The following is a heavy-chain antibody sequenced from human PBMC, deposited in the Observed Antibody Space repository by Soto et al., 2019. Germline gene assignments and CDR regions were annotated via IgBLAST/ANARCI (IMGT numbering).Heavy chain of an antibody. V-gene: IGHV3-23*01. CDR2: ISGSGGST. Sequence: EVQLLESGGGLVQPGGSLRLSCAASGFTFSSYAMSWVRQAPGKGLEWVSAISGSGGSTYYADSVKGRFTISRDNSKNTLYLQMNSLRAEDTAVYYCALSTSPLYYYGMDVWGQGTTVTVSS. J-gene: IGHJ6*02. CDR3: ALSTSPLYYYGMDV. D-gene: IGHD2-2*01. CDR1: GFTFSSYA.